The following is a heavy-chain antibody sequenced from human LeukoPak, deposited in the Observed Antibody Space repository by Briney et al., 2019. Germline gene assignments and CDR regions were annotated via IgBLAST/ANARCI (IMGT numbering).Heavy chain of an antibody. D-gene: IGHD3-10*01. Sequence: PGGSLRLSCAASGFTFSSYSMNWVRQAPGKGLEWVSSISSSSSYIYYADSVKGRFTIPRDNAKNSLYLQMNSLRAEDTAVYYCARDRWFGELLYTDYWGQGTLVTVSS. CDR2: ISSSSSYI. J-gene: IGHJ4*02. CDR1: GFTFSSYS. V-gene: IGHV3-21*01. CDR3: ARDRWFGELLYTDY.